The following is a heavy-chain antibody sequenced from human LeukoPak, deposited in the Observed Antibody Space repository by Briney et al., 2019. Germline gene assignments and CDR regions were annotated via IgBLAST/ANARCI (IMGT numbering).Heavy chain of an antibody. D-gene: IGHD2-8*01. Sequence: GGSLRLSCAASGFTVSSNYMSWVRQAPGKGLEWVSGISGSDSSTYYTDSAEGSTYYTDSAEGRFTISRDNSKNTVYLQINSLRAEDTAVYYCAKCMSATGVCLNFDSWGQGILVTVSS. CDR3: AKCMSATGVCLNFDS. CDR1: GFTVSSNY. J-gene: IGHJ4*02. CDR2: ISGSDSSTYYTDSAEGST. V-gene: IGHV3-23*01.